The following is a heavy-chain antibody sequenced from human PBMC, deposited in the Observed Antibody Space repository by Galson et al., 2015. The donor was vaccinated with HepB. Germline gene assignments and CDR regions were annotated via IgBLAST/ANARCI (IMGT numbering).Heavy chain of an antibody. V-gene: IGHV1-69*06. Sequence: SVKVSCKASGGTFSSYAISWVRQAPGQGLEWMGGIIPIFGTANYAQKFQGRVTITADKSTSTAYMELSSLRSEDTAVYYCARDQLDTAMEYDSSGYYSGAFDIWGQGTMVTVSS. CDR3: ARDQLDTAMEYDSSGYYSGAFDI. CDR1: GGTFSSYA. D-gene: IGHD3-22*01. CDR2: IIPIFGTA. J-gene: IGHJ3*02.